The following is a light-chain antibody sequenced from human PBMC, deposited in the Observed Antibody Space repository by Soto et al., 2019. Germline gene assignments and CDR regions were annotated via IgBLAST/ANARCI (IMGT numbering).Light chain of an antibody. V-gene: IGLV2-14*01. CDR1: SSDVGYYIF. CDR2: DVN. J-gene: IGLJ1*01. Sequence: QSVLTQPASVSGSPGQSITLSCTGSSSDVGYYIFVSWYQQHPGKAPKLMIYDVNNRPSGVSNRFSGSKSGNTASLTISELQAEDEADYYCCSYTTSSSYVFGTGTKLTVL. CDR3: CSYTTSSSYV.